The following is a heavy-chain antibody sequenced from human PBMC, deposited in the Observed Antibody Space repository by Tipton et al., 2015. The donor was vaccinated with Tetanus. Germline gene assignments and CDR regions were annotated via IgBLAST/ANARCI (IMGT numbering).Heavy chain of an antibody. J-gene: IGHJ5*02. CDR3: AILPKHWLAPRGAP. V-gene: IGHV4-30-4*01. CDR2: IYHSETT. Sequence: TLSLTCSVSGGAFRRENFYWSWIRQPPGKGLEWIGYIYHSETTYYNPTLKSRVTISLGPSQNHFSLNLTSVTAADTAVYYCAILPKHWLAPRGAPWGQGILVTVSS. CDR1: GGAFRRENFY. D-gene: IGHD6-19*01.